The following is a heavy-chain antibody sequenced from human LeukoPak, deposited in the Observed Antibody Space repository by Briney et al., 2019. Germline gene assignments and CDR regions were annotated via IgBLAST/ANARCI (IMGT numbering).Heavy chain of an antibody. D-gene: IGHD6-19*01. CDR1: GFTFSSYG. V-gene: IGHV3-30*02. Sequence: GGSLRLSCAASGFTFSSYGMHWVRQAPGKGLEGVAFIRNDGSNKYYVDSVHGRFTISRDNSKNTLYLEMNSLRAEDTAVYYCSKGRDSSPSDLDIWGQGTMVTVSS. CDR3: SKGRDSSPSDLDI. J-gene: IGHJ3*02. CDR2: IRNDGSNK.